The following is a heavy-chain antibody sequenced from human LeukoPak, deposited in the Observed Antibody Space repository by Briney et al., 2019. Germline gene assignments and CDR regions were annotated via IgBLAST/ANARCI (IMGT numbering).Heavy chain of an antibody. J-gene: IGHJ4*02. Sequence: GGSLRLSCAASGFTFSNFAMSWVRQAPGKGLEWVSGISDSADSTYYADSVKGRLTISRDNSKNTLYMQMNSLRAEDTAVYYCAKGLLGARHQLFDHWGQGTLVTVSS. D-gene: IGHD6-6*01. V-gene: IGHV3-23*01. CDR2: ISDSADST. CDR3: AKGLLGARHQLFDH. CDR1: GFTFSNFA.